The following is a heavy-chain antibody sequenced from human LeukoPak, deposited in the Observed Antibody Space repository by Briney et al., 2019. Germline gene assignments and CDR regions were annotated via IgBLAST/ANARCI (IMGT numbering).Heavy chain of an antibody. Sequence: PSETLSLTCTVSGGSISSYYWSWIRQPPGKGLEWIGYMYYSGSTSYSPSLKSRVTISVDTSKNQFSLKLSSVTAADTAVYYCARRDGAAAGAFDIWGQGTMVTVSS. CDR3: ARRDGAAAGAFDI. V-gene: IGHV4-59*08. CDR1: GGSISSYY. CDR2: MYYSGST. D-gene: IGHD6-13*01. J-gene: IGHJ3*02.